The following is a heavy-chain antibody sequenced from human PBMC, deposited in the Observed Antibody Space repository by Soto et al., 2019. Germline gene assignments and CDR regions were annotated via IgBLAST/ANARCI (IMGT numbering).Heavy chain of an antibody. CDR3: ARDHYDFWSGYYIKDYYYGMDV. V-gene: IGHV1-18*04. J-gene: IGHJ6*02. Sequence: QVQLVQSGAEVKKPGASVKVSCKASGYTFTSYGISWVRQAPGQGLEWMGWISAYNGNTNYAQKLQGRVTMTTDTSTSTAYMELRSLRSDDTAVYYCARDHYDFWSGYYIKDYYYGMDVWCQGTTVTVSS. D-gene: IGHD3-3*01. CDR1: GYTFTSYG. CDR2: ISAYNGNT.